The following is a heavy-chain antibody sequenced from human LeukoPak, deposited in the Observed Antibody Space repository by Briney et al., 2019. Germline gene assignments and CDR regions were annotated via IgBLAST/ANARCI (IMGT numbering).Heavy chain of an antibody. CDR2: ISGDTFGT. D-gene: IGHD6-13*01. V-gene: IGHV3-23*01. Sequence: PGGSLRLSCAASGFTFADFDRSWVRQAPGKGPEWVSGISGDTFGTYYADSVKGRFTISRDNSKNTLYLQMNSLRAEDTALYYCAKGPTTVSSSWLSVAGAYWGQGALVTVSS. J-gene: IGHJ4*02. CDR1: GFTFADFD. CDR3: AKGPTTVSSSWLSVAGAY.